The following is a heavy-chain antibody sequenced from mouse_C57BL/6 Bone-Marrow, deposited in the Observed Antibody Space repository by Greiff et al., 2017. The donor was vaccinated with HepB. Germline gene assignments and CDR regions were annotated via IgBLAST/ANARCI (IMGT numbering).Heavy chain of an antibody. CDR2: IDPENGDT. Sequence: VQLQQSGAELVRPGASVKLSCTASGFNIKDDYMHWVKQRPEQGLEWIGWIDPENGDTEYASKFQGKATITADTSSNTAYLQLSSLTSEDTAVYYCTTTVVAFYWYFDGWGTGTTVTVSS. V-gene: IGHV14-4*01. J-gene: IGHJ1*03. CDR1: GFNIKDDY. CDR3: TTTVVAFYWYFDG. D-gene: IGHD1-1*01.